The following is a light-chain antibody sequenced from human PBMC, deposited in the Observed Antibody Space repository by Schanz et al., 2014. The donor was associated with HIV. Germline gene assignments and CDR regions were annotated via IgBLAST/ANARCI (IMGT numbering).Light chain of an antibody. CDR2: AAS. V-gene: IGKV1-39*01. CDR1: QIISTY. Sequence: DIPLPPSPSTLSASVGDRVTITCRASQIISTYLNWYQQKPGKAPKLLIYAASSFQNGVPSMFSGSGSGTDFTLTISSLQPEDFATYYCQQANKFPLTFGGGTKVQIK. CDR3: QQANKFPLT. J-gene: IGKJ4*01.